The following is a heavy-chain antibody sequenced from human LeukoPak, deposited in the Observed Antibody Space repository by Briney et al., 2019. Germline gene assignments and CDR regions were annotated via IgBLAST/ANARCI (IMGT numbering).Heavy chain of an antibody. CDR3: ARDTGYYFGSGNYLYYFDY. Sequence: KPSETLSLTCTVFGGSISSYYWSWIRQPAGKGLEWIGRMYTSGSTNYNPSLKSRVTMSVDTSKNQFSLKLSSVTAADTAVYYSARDTGYYFGSGNYLYYFDYWGQGTLVTVSS. CDR2: MYTSGST. V-gene: IGHV4-4*07. D-gene: IGHD3-10*01. CDR1: GGSISSYY. J-gene: IGHJ4*02.